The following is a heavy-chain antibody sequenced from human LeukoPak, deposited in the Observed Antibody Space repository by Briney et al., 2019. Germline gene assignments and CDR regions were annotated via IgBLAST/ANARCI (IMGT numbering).Heavy chain of an antibody. Sequence: ASVKVSCKASGYTFTSYYMHWVRQAPGQGLEWMGIINPSGGGTNYAQKFQGRVTMTRDTSISTAYMELSRLRSDDTAVYYCATPLGYCSGGSCYLHDAFDIWGQGTMVTVSS. CDR2: INPSGGGT. D-gene: IGHD2-15*01. CDR1: GYTFTSYY. CDR3: ATPLGYCSGGSCYLHDAFDI. J-gene: IGHJ3*02. V-gene: IGHV1-2*02.